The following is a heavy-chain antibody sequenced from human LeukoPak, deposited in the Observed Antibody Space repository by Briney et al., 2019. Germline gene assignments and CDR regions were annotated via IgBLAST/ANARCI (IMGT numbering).Heavy chain of an antibody. D-gene: IGHD5-18*01. Sequence: GTSLRLSCTASGFTFSTYAMHWVRQAPGKGLEWVALISYDGINKYYADSVKGRFTISRDNSKSTLYLQMNSLRAEDTAVYYCAKETRGYNYGNYYGMDVRGQGTTVTVSS. CDR1: GFTFSTYA. CDR3: AKETRGYNYGNYYGMDV. V-gene: IGHV3-30-3*01. CDR2: ISYDGINK. J-gene: IGHJ6*02.